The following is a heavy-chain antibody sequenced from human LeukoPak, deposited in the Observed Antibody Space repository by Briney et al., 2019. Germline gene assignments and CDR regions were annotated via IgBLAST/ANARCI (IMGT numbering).Heavy chain of an antibody. CDR2: IRYDGSNK. CDR1: GFTFSSYG. Sequence: GGSLRLSCAASGFTFSSYGMHWVRQAPGKGLEWVAFIRYDGSNKYYADSVKGRLTISRDNSKNTLYLQMNSLRAEDTAVYYCATYDYGDYLELRFDPWGQGTLVTVSS. V-gene: IGHV3-30*02. J-gene: IGHJ5*02. D-gene: IGHD4-17*01. CDR3: ATYDYGDYLELRFDP.